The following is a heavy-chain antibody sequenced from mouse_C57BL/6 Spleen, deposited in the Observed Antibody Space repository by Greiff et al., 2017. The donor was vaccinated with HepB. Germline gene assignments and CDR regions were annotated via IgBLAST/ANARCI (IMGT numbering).Heavy chain of an antibody. Sequence: VQLKESGGGLVQPGGSLSLSCAASGFTFTDYYMSWVRQPPGKALEWLGFIRNKANGYTTEYSASVKGRFTISRDNSQSILYRQMNALRAEDSATYYCASDYYGSSYFDYWGQGTTLTVSS. D-gene: IGHD1-1*01. CDR1: GFTFTDYY. J-gene: IGHJ2*01. CDR3: ASDYYGSSYFDY. CDR2: IRNKANGYTT. V-gene: IGHV7-3*01.